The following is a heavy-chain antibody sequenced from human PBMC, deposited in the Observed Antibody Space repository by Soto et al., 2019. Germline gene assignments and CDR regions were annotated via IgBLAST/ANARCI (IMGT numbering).Heavy chain of an antibody. CDR2: IDGSGGDT. CDR3: AKERVAAAYVETSPFDV. V-gene: IGHV3-23*01. D-gene: IGHD2-15*01. CDR1: GFTFSSYA. Sequence: EVQLLESGGGLVQPGGSLRLSCAASGFTFSSYAMGWVRQAPGTWLEWVSVIDGSGGDTSFADSVKGRFTISRDNSKNTLYLHMNSLRAEDTARDYCAKERVAAAYVETSPFDVWGQGTQVTVSS. J-gene: IGHJ4*02.